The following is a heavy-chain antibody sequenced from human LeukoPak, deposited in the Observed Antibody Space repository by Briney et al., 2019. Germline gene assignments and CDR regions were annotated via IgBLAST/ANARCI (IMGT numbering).Heavy chain of an antibody. D-gene: IGHD1-14*01. CDR2: IYSGGST. V-gene: IGHV3-53*01. CDR3: ARENPNYFDY. Sequence: GGSLRLSCAASGFTVSSCYMSWVRQAPGKGLEWVSVIYSGGSTYYAESVKGRFTISRDSSKNTLYLQMNSLRVEDTAVYYCARENPNYFDYWGQGTLVTVSS. J-gene: IGHJ4*02. CDR1: GFTVSSCY.